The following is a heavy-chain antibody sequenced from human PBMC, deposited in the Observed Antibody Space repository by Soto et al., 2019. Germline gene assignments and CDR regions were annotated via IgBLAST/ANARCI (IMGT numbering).Heavy chain of an antibody. Sequence: GGSLRLSCAASGFTFSSYAMSWVRQAPGKGLEWVSAISGSGGSTYYADSVKGRFTISRDNSKNTLYLQMNSLRSEDTAVYYCARSEVYDSSGYPRMGYYFDYWGQGTLVTVSS. CDR3: ARSEVYDSSGYPRMGYYFDY. CDR1: GFTFSSYA. CDR2: ISGSGGST. D-gene: IGHD3-22*01. V-gene: IGHV3-23*01. J-gene: IGHJ4*02.